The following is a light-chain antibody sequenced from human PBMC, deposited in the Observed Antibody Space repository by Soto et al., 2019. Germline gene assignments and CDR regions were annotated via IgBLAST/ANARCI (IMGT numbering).Light chain of an antibody. Sequence: QSVLTQPPSASGTPGQRVTISCSGSSSNIGSNTVNWYQQLPGTAPKLLFYSNNQRPSGVPDRFSGSKSGTSACLAISGLQSEDEADYYCAAWDDSLNGPVFGGGTQLNVL. J-gene: IGLJ7*01. CDR3: AAWDDSLNGPV. CDR2: SNN. CDR1: SSNIGSNT. V-gene: IGLV1-44*01.